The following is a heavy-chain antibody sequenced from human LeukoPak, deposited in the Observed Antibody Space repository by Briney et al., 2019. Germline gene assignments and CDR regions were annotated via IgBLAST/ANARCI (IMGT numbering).Heavy chain of an antibody. CDR1: GGSISSYY. D-gene: IGHD1-20*01. CDR2: IYYSGST. V-gene: IGHV4-59*12. J-gene: IGHJ6*02. Sequence: TSETLSLTCTVSGGSISSYYWSWIRQPPGKGLEWIGYIYYSGSTNYNPSLKSRVTISVDTSKNQFSLKLSSVTAADTAVYYCARRRYNWNYAGMDVWGQGTTVTVSS. CDR3: ARRRYNWNYAGMDV.